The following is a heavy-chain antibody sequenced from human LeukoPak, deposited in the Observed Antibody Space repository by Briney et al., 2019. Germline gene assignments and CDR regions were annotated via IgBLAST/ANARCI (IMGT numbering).Heavy chain of an antibody. Sequence: SGGSLRLSCAASGFTFSSYAMSWVRQAPGKGLEWVSAISGSGGSTHYADSVKGRFTIPRDNSKNTLYLQMNSPRAEDTAVYYCAKDSADYDSSGDFDYWGQGTLVTVSS. CDR2: ISGSGGST. D-gene: IGHD3-22*01. CDR1: GFTFSSYA. J-gene: IGHJ4*02. V-gene: IGHV3-23*01. CDR3: AKDSADYDSSGDFDY.